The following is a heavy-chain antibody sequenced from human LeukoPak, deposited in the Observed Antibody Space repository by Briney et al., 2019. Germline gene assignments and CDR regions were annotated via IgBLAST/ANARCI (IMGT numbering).Heavy chain of an antibody. Sequence: GGSLRLSCTASGFTFSTYWMSWVRQAPGKGLEWVSVIYSGGSTYYADSVKGRFTISRDNSKNTLYLQMNSLRAEDTAVYYCARDLNYGDYLDYWGQGTLVTVSS. D-gene: IGHD4-17*01. V-gene: IGHV3-66*02. CDR3: ARDLNYGDYLDY. CDR2: IYSGGST. CDR1: GFTFSTYW. J-gene: IGHJ4*02.